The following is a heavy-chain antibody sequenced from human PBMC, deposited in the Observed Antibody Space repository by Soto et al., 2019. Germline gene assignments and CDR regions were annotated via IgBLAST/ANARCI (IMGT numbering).Heavy chain of an antibody. CDR1: GGSFSGYY. CDR2: INHSGST. Sequence: QVQLQQWGAGLLKPSETLSLTCAVYGGSFSGYYWSWIRQPPGKGLEWIGEINHSGSTNYNPSLKSRVTISVDTSKNQFSLKLSSVTAADTAVYYCARGTSPYSNYGWFDPWGQGTLVTVSS. J-gene: IGHJ5*02. CDR3: ARGTSPYSNYGWFDP. V-gene: IGHV4-34*01. D-gene: IGHD4-4*01.